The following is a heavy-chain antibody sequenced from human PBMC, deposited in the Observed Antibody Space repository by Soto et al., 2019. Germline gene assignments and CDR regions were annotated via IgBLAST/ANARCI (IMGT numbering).Heavy chain of an antibody. D-gene: IGHD3-10*01. CDR3: ARVMVRGVIINDY. J-gene: IGHJ4*02. CDR2: MNPNSDDT. V-gene: IGHV1-8*01. Sequence: QVQLVQSGAEVKKPGASVKVSCKASGYTFIGYDINWVRQAPGQGLEWMGWMNPNSDDTRYAQNFQGRVTMTRDTSTSTVYMELSSLRSEDTAVYYCARVMVRGVIINDYWGQGTLVTVSS. CDR1: GYTFIGYD.